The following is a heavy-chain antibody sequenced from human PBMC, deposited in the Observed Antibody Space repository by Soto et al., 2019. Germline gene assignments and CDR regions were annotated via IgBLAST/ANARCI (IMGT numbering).Heavy chain of an antibody. CDR1: GFSFTNFA. CDR2: IGASGDIT. J-gene: IGHJ4*02. Sequence: PGGSLRLYCSASGFSFTNFAMSWVRPAPGKGLEWVAGIGASGDITWYADSVKGRLSISRDNSKNTLYLQLNSLRFEDTAVYYCAKDDFTDRGDDYFDYWGPGTLVTVSS. V-gene: IGHV3-23*01. CDR3: AKDDFTDRGDDYFDY. D-gene: IGHD2-21*02.